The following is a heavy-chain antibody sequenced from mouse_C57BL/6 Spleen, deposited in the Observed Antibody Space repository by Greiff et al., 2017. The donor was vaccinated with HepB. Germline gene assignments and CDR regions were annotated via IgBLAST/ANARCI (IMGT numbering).Heavy chain of an antibody. D-gene: IGHD4-1*02. CDR3: ARKFPNWEAMDY. CDR1: GYTFTSYW. Sequence: VQLQQSGAELAKPGASVKLSCKASGYTFTSYWMHWVKQRPGQGLEWIGYINPSSGYTKYNQKFKDKATLTPDKSSSTAYMQLSSLTYEDSAVYYCARKFPNWEAMDYWGQGTSVTVSS. V-gene: IGHV1-7*01. CDR2: INPSSGYT. J-gene: IGHJ4*01.